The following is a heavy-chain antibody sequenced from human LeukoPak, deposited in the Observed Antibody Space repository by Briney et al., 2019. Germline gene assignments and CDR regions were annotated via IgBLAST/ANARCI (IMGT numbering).Heavy chain of an antibody. V-gene: IGHV1-18*01. D-gene: IGHD4-17*01. CDR2: ISAYNGNT. CDR3: ATVSWLGDYGAFDI. J-gene: IGHJ3*02. Sequence: ASVKVSCKASGYTFTSYGISWVRQAPGQGLEWMGWISAYNGNTNYAQKLQGRVTMTTDTSTSTAYMELRSLRSEDTAVYYCATVSWLGDYGAFDIWGQGTMVTVSS. CDR1: GYTFTSYG.